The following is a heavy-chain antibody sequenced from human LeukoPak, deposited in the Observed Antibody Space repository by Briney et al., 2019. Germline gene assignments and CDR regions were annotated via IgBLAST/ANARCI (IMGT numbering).Heavy chain of an antibody. Sequence: HTGGSLRLSCAASGFSFSSYGMHWVRQAPGKGLEWVAVIWYDGSNKYYADSVKGRFTISRDNSKNTLYLQMNSLRAEDTAVYYCAREGRRVTALDYWGQGTLVTVSS. V-gene: IGHV3-33*01. CDR2: IWYDGSNK. CDR1: GFSFSSYG. D-gene: IGHD2-21*02. J-gene: IGHJ4*02. CDR3: AREGRRVTALDY.